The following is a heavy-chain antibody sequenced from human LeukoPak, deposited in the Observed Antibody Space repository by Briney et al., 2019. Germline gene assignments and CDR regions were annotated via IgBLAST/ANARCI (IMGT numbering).Heavy chain of an antibody. CDR3: ARGAYDSSGHQDY. D-gene: IGHD3-22*01. J-gene: IGHJ4*02. CDR1: RYTFSDYY. Sequence: ASVKVSCKTSRYTFSDYYIHWIRQAPGQGRGWVGWINPTSGGRRYTQKFQGRVTMTGDMSIATVYMELSTLTYDDTAVYYCARGAYDSSGHQDYWGQGTLVTVSS. CDR2: INPTSGGR. V-gene: IGHV1-2*02.